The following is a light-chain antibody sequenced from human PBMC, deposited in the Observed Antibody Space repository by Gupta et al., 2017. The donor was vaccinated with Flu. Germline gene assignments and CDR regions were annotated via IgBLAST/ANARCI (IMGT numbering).Light chain of an antibody. CDR2: GAS. V-gene: IGKV3-20*01. CDR1: QTLTSDF. J-gene: IGKJ1*01. Sequence: GILSLLPGERATLCCRASQTLTSDFLGWYQQKPGQAPRFLIYGASSRAAGIADRFSGSGAGTDFTLTISRLEPDDFAVYCCQQDGGSPRTFGQGTTVEI. CDR3: QQDGGSPRT.